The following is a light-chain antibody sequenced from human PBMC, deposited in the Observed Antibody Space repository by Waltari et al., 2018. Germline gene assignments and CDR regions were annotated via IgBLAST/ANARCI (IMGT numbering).Light chain of an antibody. V-gene: IGKV4-1*01. CDR2: WAS. Sequence: IVMTQSPDSLPVSLGERVTINCKSRQSVLSSSNNRNYLAWYQQKPGQPPELLIYWASTRKSGVPDRFSGSGSASDFTLTISNLQAEDVAVYFCQQYYVTPPTFGQGTRLEIK. J-gene: IGKJ5*01. CDR1: QSVLSSSNNRNY. CDR3: QQYYVTPPT.